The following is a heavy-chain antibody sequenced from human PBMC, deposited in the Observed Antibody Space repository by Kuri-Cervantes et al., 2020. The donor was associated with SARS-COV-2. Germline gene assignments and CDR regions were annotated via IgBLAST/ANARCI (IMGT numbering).Heavy chain of an antibody. CDR1: GFTFSSYA. Sequence: GESLKISCAASGFTFSSYAMSWVRQAPGKGLEWVAVISYDGSNKYYADSVKGRFTISRDNSKNTLYLQMNSLRAEDTAVYYCARGGEPRGYDILTGYSDYWGQGTLVTVSS. V-gene: IGHV3-30-3*01. CDR3: ARGGEPRGYDILTGYSDY. D-gene: IGHD3-9*01. J-gene: IGHJ4*02. CDR2: ISYDGSNK.